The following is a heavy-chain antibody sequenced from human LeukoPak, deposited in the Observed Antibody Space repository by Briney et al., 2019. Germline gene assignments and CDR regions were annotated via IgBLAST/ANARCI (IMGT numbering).Heavy chain of an antibody. CDR1: GGSISSYY. J-gene: IGHJ4*02. V-gene: IGHV4-59*01. CDR3: AREVGSQYYGSGSYSAAHFDH. D-gene: IGHD3-10*01. Sequence: SETLSLTCTVSGGSISSYYWSWLRQSPGKGLEWIGYIYDTGTTNYNPSLSSRVTISVDTSRNQFSLKLNSLTAADTAVYYCAREVGSQYYGSGSYSAAHFDHWGQGTLVTVSS. CDR2: IYDTGTT.